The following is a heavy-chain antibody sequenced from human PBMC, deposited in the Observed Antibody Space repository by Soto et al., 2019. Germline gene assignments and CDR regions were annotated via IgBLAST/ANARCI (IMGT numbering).Heavy chain of an antibody. V-gene: IGHV5-51*01. D-gene: IGHD6-6*01. CDR1: GYSFTSYW. J-gene: IGHJ4*02. CDR3: ASPLRSAGDSYYFDF. Sequence: PGESLKISCKGSGYSFTSYWIGWVRQMPGKGLEWMGIIYPGDSDTRYSPSFQGQVTISADKSISTAYLQWSSLKASDTAMYYCASPLRSAGDSYYFDFWGQGTLVTVSS. CDR2: IYPGDSDT.